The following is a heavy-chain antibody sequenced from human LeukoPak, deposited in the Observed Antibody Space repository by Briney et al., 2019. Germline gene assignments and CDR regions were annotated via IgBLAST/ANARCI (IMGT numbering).Heavy chain of an antibody. Sequence: GGSLRLSCAVTGFNLRTYWIHWVRHSPGRGLEWVARINGEGSRISYADSVRGRFTISRDNAKNTAYLQMNSLRAEDTALYYCARDPGYNYYGMDVWGQGTTVVVSS. V-gene: IGHV3-74*01. CDR1: GFNLRTYW. J-gene: IGHJ6*02. CDR3: ARDPGYNYYGMDV. CDR2: INGEGSRI.